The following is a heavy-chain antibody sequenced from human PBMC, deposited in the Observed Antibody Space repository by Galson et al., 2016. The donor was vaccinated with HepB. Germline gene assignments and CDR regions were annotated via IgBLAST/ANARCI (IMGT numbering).Heavy chain of an antibody. CDR3: ARGFYSNSFDL. V-gene: IGHV3-48*02. Sequence: SLRLSCAASGFTFRTFSMDWVRQAPGKGLEWVSYISGDSDTIYYADSVKGRFTISRDNAKSSLNLQMNALRDEDTAVYYCARGFYSNSFDLWGQGTPVTVS. CDR1: GFTFRTFS. J-gene: IGHJ5*02. CDR2: ISGDSDTI. D-gene: IGHD4-11*01.